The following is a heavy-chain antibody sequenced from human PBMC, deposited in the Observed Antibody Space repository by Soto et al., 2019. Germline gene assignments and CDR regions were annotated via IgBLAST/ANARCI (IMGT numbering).Heavy chain of an antibody. J-gene: IGHJ5*02. D-gene: IGHD3-10*01. V-gene: IGHV1-2*02. Sequence: QVQLVQSGAEVKKPGASVKVSCKASGYSFSGYYMNWVRQAPGQGLEWMGWIKPNSGGTDYAQKFQGRVTMTRDTSISTAYMELRGLRYDDTAVYYCARTQGVIPRVTYNWFDPWGQGTLVTVSS. CDR1: GYSFSGYY. CDR3: ARTQGVIPRVTYNWFDP. CDR2: IKPNSGGT.